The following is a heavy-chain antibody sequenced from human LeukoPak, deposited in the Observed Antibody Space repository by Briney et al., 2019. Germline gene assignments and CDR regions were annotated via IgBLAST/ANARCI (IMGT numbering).Heavy chain of an antibody. CDR3: ARGREDYDFWSGPAP. CDR1: GYTFTSYD. J-gene: IGHJ5*02. V-gene: IGHV1-8*01. D-gene: IGHD3-3*01. CDR2: MNPNSGNT. Sequence: GASVKVSCKASGYTFTSYDINWVRQATGQGLEWMGWMNPNSGNTGYAQKFQGRVTMTRNTSISTAYMELGSLRSEDTAVYYCARGREDYDFWSGPAPWGQGTLVTVSS.